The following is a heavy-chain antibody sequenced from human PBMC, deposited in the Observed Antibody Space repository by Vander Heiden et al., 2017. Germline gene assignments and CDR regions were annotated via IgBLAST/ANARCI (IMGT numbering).Heavy chain of an antibody. J-gene: IGHJ4*02. V-gene: IGHV2-5*02. CDR3: AHEYCGGDCYSFFDY. Sequence: QITLKESGPTLVKPTQTLTLTCTFSGFSLSTSGVGVGWIRQPPGKALEWLALIYWDDDKRYSPSLKSRLTITKDTSKNQVVLTMTNLDPVDTATYYCAHEYCGGDCYSFFDYWGQGTLVTVSS. CDR1: GFSLSTSGVG. D-gene: IGHD2-21*02. CDR2: IYWDDDK.